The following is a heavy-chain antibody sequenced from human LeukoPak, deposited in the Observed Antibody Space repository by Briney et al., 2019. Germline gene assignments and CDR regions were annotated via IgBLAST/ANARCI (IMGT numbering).Heavy chain of an antibody. D-gene: IGHD5-24*01. V-gene: IGHV3-11*04. J-gene: IGHJ6*03. CDR2: ESGGST. CDR3: ASQLETFYMDV. Sequence: GGSLRLSCAASGFTVRDSDMSWIRQAPGKGLEWVIESGGSTYYADSVTGRFTISRDNAKNSVYLQMNSLRDEDTAVYYCASQLETFYMDVWGKGTTVTVSS. CDR1: GFTVRDSD.